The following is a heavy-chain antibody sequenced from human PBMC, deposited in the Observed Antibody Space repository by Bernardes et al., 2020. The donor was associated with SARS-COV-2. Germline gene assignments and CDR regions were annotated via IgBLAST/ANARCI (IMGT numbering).Heavy chain of an antibody. J-gene: IGHJ4*02. Sequence: ASVEVSWKASGYTFTSYGIGWVRQAPGHGLEWMGWISAYNGNTNYAQKLQGRVTMTTDTSTSTAYMELRSLRSDDTAVYYCAREQWLVLPCFDYWGQGTLVTVSS. D-gene: IGHD6-19*01. CDR3: AREQWLVLPCFDY. CDR2: ISAYNGNT. V-gene: IGHV1-18*01. CDR1: GYTFTSYG.